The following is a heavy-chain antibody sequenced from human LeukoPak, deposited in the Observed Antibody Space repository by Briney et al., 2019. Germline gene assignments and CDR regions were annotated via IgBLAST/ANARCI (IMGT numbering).Heavy chain of an antibody. V-gene: IGHV4-61*02. CDR3: ARVSYQEGVDY. Sequence: SETVSLTCTVSGGSISSGSYYWSWIRQPAGKGLEWIGRIYTSGSTNYNPSLKSRVTISVDTSKNQFSLKLSSVTAADTAVYYCARVSYQEGVDYWGQGTLVTVSS. D-gene: IGHD2-2*01. CDR2: IYTSGST. J-gene: IGHJ4*02. CDR1: GGSISSGSYY.